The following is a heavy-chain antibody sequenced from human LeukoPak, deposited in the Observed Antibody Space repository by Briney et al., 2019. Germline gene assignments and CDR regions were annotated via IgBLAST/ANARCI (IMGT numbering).Heavy chain of an antibody. D-gene: IGHD2-21*02. Sequence: SETLSLTCIVSGGSISSSRFYWGWIRQPPGRGLEWIGTIYYSGSTYYNPSLKSRVTISADTSKNQFSLNLSSVTAADTGVYYCARHVSSDLRIVVVTSDWYFDRWGRGTLVTVSS. CDR3: ARHVSSDLRIVVVTSDWYFDR. J-gene: IGHJ2*01. CDR2: IYYSGST. CDR1: GGSISSSRFY. V-gene: IGHV4-39*01.